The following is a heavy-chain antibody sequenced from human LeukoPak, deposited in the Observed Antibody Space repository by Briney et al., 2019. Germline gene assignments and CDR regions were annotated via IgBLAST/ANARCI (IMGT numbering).Heavy chain of an antibody. D-gene: IGHD3-9*01. V-gene: IGHV3-21*01. CDR3: ARARLTGYYYYYGMDV. Sequence: GGSLRLSCAASGFTFSSYSMNWVRQAPGKGLEWVSSFCSSSSYIYYADPVKGRFTISRDNAKNSLYLHMNSLRDEDTAVYYCARARLTGYYYYYGMDVWGQGTTVTVSS. CDR2: FCSSSSYI. J-gene: IGHJ6*02. CDR1: GFTFSSYS.